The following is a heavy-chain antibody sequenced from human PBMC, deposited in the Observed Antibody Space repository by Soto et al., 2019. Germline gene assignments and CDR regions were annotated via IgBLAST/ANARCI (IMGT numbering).Heavy chain of an antibody. D-gene: IGHD1-7*01. CDR2: INPSGGST. J-gene: IGHJ4*02. CDR1: GYTFTSYY. Sequence: ASVKVSCKASGYTFTSYYMHWVRQAPGQGLEWMGIINPSGGSTNYAQKFQGRVTITADKSTSTAYMELSSLRSEDTAVYYCARHEGTTFYHFDYWGQGTLVTAPQ. V-gene: IGHV1-46*01. CDR3: ARHEGTTFYHFDY.